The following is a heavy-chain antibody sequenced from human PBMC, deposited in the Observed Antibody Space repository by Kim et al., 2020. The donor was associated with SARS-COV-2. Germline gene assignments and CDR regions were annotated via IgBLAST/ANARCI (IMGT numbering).Heavy chain of an antibody. CDR2: INTNTGNA. CDR1: GYTFINYA. CDR3: ARDLRMTTVTPPLGY. J-gene: IGHJ4*02. D-gene: IGHD4-17*01. Sequence: ASVKVSCKASGYTFINYALNWVRQAPGQGLEWMGWINTNTGNAMYAQCFTGRFVFSLDTSVSTAYLQISSLKAGDTAVYYCARDLRMTTVTPPLGYWGQGTLVTVSS. V-gene: IGHV7-4-1*02.